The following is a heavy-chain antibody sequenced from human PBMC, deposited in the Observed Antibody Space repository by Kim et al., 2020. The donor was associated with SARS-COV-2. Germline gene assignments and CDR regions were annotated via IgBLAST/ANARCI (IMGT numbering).Heavy chain of an antibody. CDR2: INSDGSST. CDR1: GFIFSSYW. J-gene: IGHJ6*02. CDR3: ARDYGGNSTPFDWYYYGMDV. Sequence: GGSLRLSCAASGFIFSSYWMHWVRQAPGKGLVWVSRINSDGSSTSYADSVKGRFTISRDNAKNTLYLQMNSLRAEDTAVYYCARDYGGNSTPFDWYYYGMDVWGQGTTVTVSS. D-gene: IGHD4-17*01. V-gene: IGHV3-74*01.